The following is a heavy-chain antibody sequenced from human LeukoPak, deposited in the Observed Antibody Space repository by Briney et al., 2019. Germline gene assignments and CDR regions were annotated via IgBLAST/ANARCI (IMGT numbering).Heavy chain of an antibody. CDR1: GFTVSSNY. Sequence: GGSLRLSCAASGFTVSSNYMSWVRQAPGKGVEWVSVIYSGGATYYADSVKGRFTVSRHASKNTVFLQMNSLRAEETAVYYCARFLCDRLLSQSGDRCNYYKGMDVWGQGTTVTVSS. J-gene: IGHJ6*02. D-gene: IGHD2-21*01. CDR2: IYSGGAT. V-gene: IGHV3-53*04. CDR3: ARFLCDRLLSQSGDRCNYYKGMDV.